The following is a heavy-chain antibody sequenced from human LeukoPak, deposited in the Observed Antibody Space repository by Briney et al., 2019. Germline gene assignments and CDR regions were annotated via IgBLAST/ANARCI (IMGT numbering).Heavy chain of an antibody. V-gene: IGHV3-9*01. Sequence: GGSLRLTCAASGFTFNDYAMHWVRQAPGKGLEWVSGISWNSGSIGYADSVKGRFTISRDNAKNSLYLQMNSLRAEDTALYYCAKVDNWEPRGAFDIWGHGTMVTVSS. CDR1: GFTFNDYA. D-gene: IGHD1-26*01. CDR3: AKVDNWEPRGAFDI. J-gene: IGHJ3*02. CDR2: ISWNSGSI.